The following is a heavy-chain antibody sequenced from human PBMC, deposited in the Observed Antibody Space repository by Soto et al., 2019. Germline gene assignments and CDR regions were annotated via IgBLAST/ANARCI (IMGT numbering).Heavy chain of an antibody. V-gene: IGHV3-49*04. CDR1: GFTFGDLA. Sequence: PGVSLRLSCTASGFTFGDLATSGVRQAPGKGLEWVGFIRSKAYGGTTEYAASVKGRFTISRDDSKSIAYLQMNSLKTEDTAVYYCTRDGSGATAYYFDYWGQGT. CDR2: IRSKAYGGTT. CDR3: TRDGSGATAYYFDY. D-gene: IGHD1-26*01. J-gene: IGHJ4*02.